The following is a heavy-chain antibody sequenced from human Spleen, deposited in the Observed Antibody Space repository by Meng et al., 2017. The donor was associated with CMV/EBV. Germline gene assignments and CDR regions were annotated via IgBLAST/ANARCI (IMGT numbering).Heavy chain of an antibody. CDR2: ISGSGGST. CDR3: ARVLPAANADYYGMDV. J-gene: IGHJ6*02. CDR1: GFTFSSYA. Sequence: LSLTCAASGFTFSSYAMSWVRQAPGKGLEWVSAISGSGGSTYYADSVKGRFTISRDNSKNTLYLQMNSLRAEDTAVYYCARVLPAANADYYGMDVWGQGTTVTVSS. V-gene: IGHV3-23*01. D-gene: IGHD2-2*01.